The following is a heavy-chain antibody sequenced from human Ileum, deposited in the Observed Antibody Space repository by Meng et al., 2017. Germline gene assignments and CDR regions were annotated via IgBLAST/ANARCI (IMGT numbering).Heavy chain of an antibody. CDR1: RFTFSSSE. Sequence: GESLKISCAASRFTFSSSEMSWVRQAPGKGLEWIAYISSGGSTKYYADSVKGRFTISRDNAKNSLYLQMNSLRAEDTALYYCAKVAHCGGDCFYYFDYWGQGTLVTVYS. V-gene: IGHV3-48*03. D-gene: IGHD2-21*02. CDR3: AKVAHCGGDCFYYFDY. CDR2: ISSGGSTK. J-gene: IGHJ4*02.